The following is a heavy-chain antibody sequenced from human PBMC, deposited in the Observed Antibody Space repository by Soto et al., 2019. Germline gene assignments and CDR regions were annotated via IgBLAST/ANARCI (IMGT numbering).Heavy chain of an antibody. CDR1: GYSFTSYW. J-gene: IGHJ5*02. V-gene: IGHV5-10-1*01. Sequence: PGESLKISCKGSGYSFTSYWISWVRQMPGKGLEWMGRIDPSDSYTNYSPSFQGHVTISADKSISTAYLQWSSLKASDTAMYYCARLGCSSTSCYPVWFDPWGQGTLVTVSS. CDR3: ARLGCSSTSCYPVWFDP. D-gene: IGHD2-2*01. CDR2: IDPSDSYT.